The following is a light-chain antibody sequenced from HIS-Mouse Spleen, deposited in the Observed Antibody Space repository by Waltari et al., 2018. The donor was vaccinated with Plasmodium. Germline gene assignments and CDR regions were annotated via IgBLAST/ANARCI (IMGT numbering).Light chain of an antibody. Sequence: EIVLTQSPATLSLSPGERATLSCSASQSVSSYLALYQQKPGQAPRLLIYDASNRATGIPARFSGSGSGTDFTLTISSLEPEDFAVYYCQQRSNWPRVLTFGGGTKVEIK. CDR1: QSVSSY. CDR3: QQRSNWPRVLT. V-gene: IGKV3-11*01. J-gene: IGKJ4*01. CDR2: DAS.